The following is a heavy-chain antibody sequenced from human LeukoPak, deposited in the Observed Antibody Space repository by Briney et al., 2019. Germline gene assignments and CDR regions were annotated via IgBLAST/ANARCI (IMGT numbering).Heavy chain of an antibody. Sequence: ASVKVSCKASGYTFTSYYMHRVRQAPGQGLDWMGIINPSGGSTSYPQKFQGRVTMTRYTSTSTVYMELSSLRSEDTAVYYCARAWDIVVVPAAIWWFDPWGQGTLVTVSS. CDR1: GYTFTSYY. CDR2: INPSGGST. J-gene: IGHJ5*02. V-gene: IGHV1-46*03. D-gene: IGHD2-2*02. CDR3: ARAWDIVVVPAAIWWFDP.